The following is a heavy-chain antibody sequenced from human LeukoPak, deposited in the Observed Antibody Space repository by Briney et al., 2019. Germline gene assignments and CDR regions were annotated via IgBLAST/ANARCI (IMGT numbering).Heavy chain of an antibody. J-gene: IGHJ4*02. D-gene: IGHD3-9*01. V-gene: IGHV3-66*01. CDR3: ALGLVTDY. CDR2: IYSGGST. CDR1: GFTVSSNF. Sequence: AGGSLRLSCAASGFTVSSNFMSWVRQAPGKGLECVSVIYSGGSTYYADSVKGRFTISRDNSKNTLYLQMNSLRVEDTAVYYCALGLVTDYWGQGTLVTVSS.